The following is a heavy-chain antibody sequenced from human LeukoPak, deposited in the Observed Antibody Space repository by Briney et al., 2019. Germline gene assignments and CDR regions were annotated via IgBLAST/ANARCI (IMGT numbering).Heavy chain of an antibody. CDR3: ARAIAARVGIDY. Sequence: ASVKVSCKASGCTFTGCYMHWVRQAPGQGLEWMGRINPNSGGTNYAQKFQGRVTMTRDTSISTAYMELSRLRSDDTAVYYCARAIAARVGIDYWGQGTLVTVSS. J-gene: IGHJ4*02. CDR2: INPNSGGT. D-gene: IGHD6-6*01. V-gene: IGHV1-2*06. CDR1: GCTFTGCY.